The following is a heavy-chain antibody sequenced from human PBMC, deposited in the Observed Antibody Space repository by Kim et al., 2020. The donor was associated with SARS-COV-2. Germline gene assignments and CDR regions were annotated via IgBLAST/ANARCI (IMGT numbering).Heavy chain of an antibody. D-gene: IGHD3-16*01. CDR2: TYYRSKWYY. Sequence: SQTLSLTCAISGDSVSSKSAAWNWIRQSPSRGLEWLGRTYYRSKWYYDYAVSVKSRITINPDTSKNQFSLQLNSVTPEDTAVYYCARTDGAKLKLTFGGPYDYWGQGILVTVSS. CDR1: GDSVSSKSAA. V-gene: IGHV6-1*01. J-gene: IGHJ4*02. CDR3: ARTDGAKLKLTFGGPYDY.